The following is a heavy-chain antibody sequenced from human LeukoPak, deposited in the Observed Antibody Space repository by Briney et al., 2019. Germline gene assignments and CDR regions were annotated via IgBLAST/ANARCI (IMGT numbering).Heavy chain of an antibody. J-gene: IGHJ5*02. D-gene: IGHD6-13*01. CDR2: ISYDGSNK. Sequence: PGGSLRLSCAASGFTFSSYGMHWVRQAPGKGLEWVAVISYDGSNKYYADSVKGRFTASRDNAKNSLYLQMNSPRVEDTAVYYCASRSINWYRGNNWFDPWGQGTLVTVSS. CDR3: ASRSINWYRGNNWFDP. V-gene: IGHV3-30*03. CDR1: GFTFSSYG.